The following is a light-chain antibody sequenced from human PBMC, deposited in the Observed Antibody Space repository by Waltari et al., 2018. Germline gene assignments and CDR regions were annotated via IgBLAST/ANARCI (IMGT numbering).Light chain of an antibody. Sequence: VLTQEPSLTVSPGGTVTLTCDSTTGVFTPTYSPTWFQQKPGQSPRTLIYDTDKKHAWTPARFSGSLLGGKAALTLSNVQPEDEADYYCSLYYGDARWVFGGGTKLTVL. V-gene: IGLV7-43*01. CDR3: SLYYGDARWV. CDR2: DTD. J-gene: IGLJ3*02. CDR1: TGVFTPTYS.